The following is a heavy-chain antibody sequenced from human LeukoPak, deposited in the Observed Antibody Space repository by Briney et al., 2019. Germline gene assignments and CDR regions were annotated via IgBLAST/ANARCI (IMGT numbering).Heavy chain of an antibody. J-gene: IGHJ4*02. CDR1: GFTFSSYW. V-gene: IGHV3-7*04. Sequence: GGSLRLSCAASGFTFSSYWMSWVRQAPGKGLEWVANIKQDGSEKYYVDSVKGRFTISRDNAKNSLYLQMNSLRAEDTAVYYCARASSYYDFRSGYYRALYFDYWGQGTLVTVSS. CDR3: ARASSYYDFRSGYYRALYFDY. D-gene: IGHD3-3*01. CDR2: IKQDGSEK.